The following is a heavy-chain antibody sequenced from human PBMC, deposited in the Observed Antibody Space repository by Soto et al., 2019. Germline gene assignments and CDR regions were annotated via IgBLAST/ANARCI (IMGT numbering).Heavy chain of an antibody. J-gene: IGHJ5*02. Sequence: PGQGLEWMGIINLSADRTSYAQKFQGRFTVTMDTSTSTVYMELGSLRSADTAVYYCARVAADIASWLDPWGQGTLVTVSS. V-gene: IGHV1-46*01. D-gene: IGHD5-12*01. CDR3: ARVAADIASWLDP. CDR2: INLSADRT.